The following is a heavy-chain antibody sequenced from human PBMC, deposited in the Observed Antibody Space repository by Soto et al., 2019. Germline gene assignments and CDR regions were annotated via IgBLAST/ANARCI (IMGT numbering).Heavy chain of an antibody. J-gene: IGHJ4*02. CDR3: AKVVSGGLLDY. D-gene: IGHD6-25*01. V-gene: IGHV4-59*01. CDR1: GVSINNYY. CDR2: IYYTGST. Sequence: PSATLSLTCTFSGVSINNYYWTLIRQPPGKRLEWIGAIYYTGSTTYNPSLRSRVTFSVDTSKNQFSLSLTSVTAAYTAVYFCAKVVSGGLLDYWGQGPLVTFSS.